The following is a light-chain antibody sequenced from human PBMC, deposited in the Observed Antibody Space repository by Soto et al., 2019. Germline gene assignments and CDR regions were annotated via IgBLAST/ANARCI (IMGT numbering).Light chain of an antibody. CDR3: QQANSFPFT. CDR2: DAS. CDR1: QTVVTH. V-gene: IGKV3-15*01. J-gene: IGKJ3*01. Sequence: EVVMTQSPVTLSLSPGDRATVSCRASQTVVTHLAWFQQKPGQPPRLLIYDASATATGIPARFSGSGSGTEFTLTISSLQSEDFATYYCQQANSFPFTFGPGTKVDIK.